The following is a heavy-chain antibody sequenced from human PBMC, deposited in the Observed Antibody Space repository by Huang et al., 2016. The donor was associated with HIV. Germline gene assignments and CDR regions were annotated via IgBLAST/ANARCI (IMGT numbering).Heavy chain of an antibody. CDR3: AKDGRGSGTYYDYFEY. CDR1: GFTFNKFD. D-gene: IGHD1-26*01. V-gene: IGHV3-30*18. CDR2: ISYDGSSK. Sequence: QVQLVESGGGVVQPGRSLRLSCAAFGFTFNKFDMHWVRQAPGKWLVWVAIISYDGSSKYHADSVKGRFTISRDNSKNTVYLQMNSLRVEDTAVYYCAKDGRGSGTYYDYFEYWGQGTLVTVSS. J-gene: IGHJ4*02.